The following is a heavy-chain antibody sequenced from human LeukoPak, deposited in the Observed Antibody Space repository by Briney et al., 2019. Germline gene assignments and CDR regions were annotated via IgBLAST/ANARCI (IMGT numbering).Heavy chain of an antibody. CDR1: GFTFSSYA. CDR3: AKGGSADCTNGVCYLWYYYYMDV. V-gene: IGHV3-23*01. J-gene: IGHJ6*03. Sequence: GGSLRPSCAASGFTFSSYAMSWVRQAPGKGLEWVSAISGSGGSTYYADSVKGRFTISRDNSKNTLYLQMNSLRAEDTAVYYCAKGGSADCTNGVCYLWYYYYMDVWAKGPRSPSP. D-gene: IGHD2-8*01. CDR2: ISGSGGST.